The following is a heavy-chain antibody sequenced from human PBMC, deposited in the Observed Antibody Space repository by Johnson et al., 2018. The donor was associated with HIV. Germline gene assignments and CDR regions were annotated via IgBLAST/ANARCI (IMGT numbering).Heavy chain of an antibody. V-gene: IGHV3-23*03. Sequence: VQLVESGGGLVQPGRSLRLSCAASGITFSDYAMHWVCQAPGKGLEWVSVIYSGGSTYYADSVKGRFTISRDNSKNTLYLQMNSLRAEDTAVYYCANSLLLDAFNIWGQGTMVTVSS. CDR3: ANSLLLDAFNI. J-gene: IGHJ3*02. CDR2: IYSGGST. CDR1: GITFSDYA.